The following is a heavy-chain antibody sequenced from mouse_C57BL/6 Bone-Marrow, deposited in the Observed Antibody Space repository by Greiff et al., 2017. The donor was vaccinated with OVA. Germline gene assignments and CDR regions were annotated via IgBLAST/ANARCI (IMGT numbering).Heavy chain of an antibody. V-gene: IGHV5-4*01. CDR1: GFTFSSYA. J-gene: IGHJ1*03. CDR3: ARDLVYWYFDV. Sequence: EVQGVESGGGLVKPGGSLKLSCAASGFTFSSYAMSWVRQTPEKRLEWVATISDGGSYTYYPDNVKGRFTISRDNAKNNLYLQMSHLKSEDTAMYYCARDLVYWYFDVWGTGTTVTVSS. CDR2: ISDGGSYT. D-gene: IGHD2-12*01.